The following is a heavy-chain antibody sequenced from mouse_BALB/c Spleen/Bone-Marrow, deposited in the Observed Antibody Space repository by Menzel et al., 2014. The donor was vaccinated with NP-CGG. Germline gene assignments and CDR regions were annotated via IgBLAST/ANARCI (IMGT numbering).Heavy chain of an antibody. CDR1: GFTFSSYA. Sequence: EVKLVESGGGLVKPGGSLKLSCAASGFTFSSYAMSWVRQTPEKRLEWVASISSGGSTYYPDSVKGRFTISRDNARNILYLQMSSLGSEDTAMYYCARYDYDGAYAMDYWGQGTSVTVSS. V-gene: IGHV5-6-5*01. J-gene: IGHJ4*01. CDR2: ISSGGST. CDR3: ARYDYDGAYAMDY. D-gene: IGHD2-4*01.